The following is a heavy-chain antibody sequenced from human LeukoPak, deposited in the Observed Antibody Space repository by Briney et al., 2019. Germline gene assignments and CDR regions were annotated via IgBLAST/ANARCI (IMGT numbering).Heavy chain of an antibody. CDR2: IYPDSGDT. CDR1: GYTFTVYY. CDR3: ARFSHYSSSSGGAY. V-gene: IGHV1-2*06. D-gene: IGHD6-6*01. J-gene: IGHJ4*02. Sequence: ASVKVSCKASGYTFTVYYIHWVRQAPGQGLGWMGRIYPDSGDTNYAQEFQGRVTMTRDTSISTAYMELSSLTSDDTAVYYCARFSHYSSSSGGAYWGQGTLVTVSS.